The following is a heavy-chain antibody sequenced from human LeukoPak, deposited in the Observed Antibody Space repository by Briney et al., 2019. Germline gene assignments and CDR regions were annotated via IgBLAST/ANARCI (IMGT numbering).Heavy chain of an antibody. CDR2: ISGSGDTT. Sequence: GGSLRLSCATSGFIFSNYAVNWVRQAPGKGLEWVSIISGSGDTTYYADSVKGRFTISRDNAKNSLYLQMNSLRAEDTAVYYCARDLRYGGIAVENWGQGTLVTVSS. D-gene: IGHD6-19*01. CDR1: GFIFSNYA. CDR3: ARDLRYGGIAVEN. V-gene: IGHV3-23*01. J-gene: IGHJ4*02.